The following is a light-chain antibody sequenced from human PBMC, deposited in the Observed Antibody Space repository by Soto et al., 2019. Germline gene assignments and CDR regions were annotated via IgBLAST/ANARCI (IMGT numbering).Light chain of an antibody. J-gene: IGKJ5*01. CDR3: QQYDNWPPT. CDR1: QSVSSN. Sequence: EIVLTQAPATLSLSPGERATLSCRASQSVSSNLAWYQQKPGQAPRLLIYGPSTRATGIPARFSGSRSGTEFTLTISSLQSEDFAVYYCQQYDNWPPTFGQGTRLEIK. V-gene: IGKV3-15*01. CDR2: GPS.